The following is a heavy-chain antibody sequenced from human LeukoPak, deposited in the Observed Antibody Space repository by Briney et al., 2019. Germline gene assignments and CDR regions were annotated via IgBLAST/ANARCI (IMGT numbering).Heavy chain of an antibody. CDR2: IYPGDSDT. J-gene: IGHJ4*02. V-gene: IGHV5-51*01. Sequence: GESLKISCKGSGYSFTSYWIGWVRKMPGKGLEWMGIIYPGDSDTRYSPSFQGQVTISADKSISTAYLQWSSLKASDTAMYYCAMWYYYDSSGYWPLPFDYWGQGTLVTVSS. D-gene: IGHD3-22*01. CDR1: GYSFTSYW. CDR3: AMWYYYDSSGYWPLPFDY.